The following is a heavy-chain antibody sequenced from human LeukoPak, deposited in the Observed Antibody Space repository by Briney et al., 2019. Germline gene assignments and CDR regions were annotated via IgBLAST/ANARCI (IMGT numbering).Heavy chain of an antibody. V-gene: IGHV3-48*03. CDR3: ARGRYCSGHNCYFDY. CDR1: GFTFSSYE. Sequence: GGSLRLSCAASGFTFSSYEMNWVRQAPGKGLEWISYISSTGNTIYYVDSVQGRFTISRDNAKNSLYLQMNSLRAEDTALYYCARGRYCSGHNCYFDYWGQGTLVTVSS. CDR2: ISSTGNTI. D-gene: IGHD2-15*01. J-gene: IGHJ4*02.